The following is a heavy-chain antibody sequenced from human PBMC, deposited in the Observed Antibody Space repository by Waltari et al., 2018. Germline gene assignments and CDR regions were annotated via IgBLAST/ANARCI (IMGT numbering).Heavy chain of an antibody. CDR1: GGSMTSEYSY. V-gene: IGHV4-31*01. Sequence: QVQLQQSGPGLVKPSQTLTLICTVSGGSMTSEYSYWSWIRQHPGKGLEWIGFIANSGTPNYNPSLKSVVDMSIDTSKNQFSLKVNSGTAADTAVYYCAKGGGGTRDGMDVWGQGTTVTVSS. D-gene: IGHD2-2*01. J-gene: IGHJ6*02. CDR3: AKGGGGTRDGMDV. CDR2: IANSGTP.